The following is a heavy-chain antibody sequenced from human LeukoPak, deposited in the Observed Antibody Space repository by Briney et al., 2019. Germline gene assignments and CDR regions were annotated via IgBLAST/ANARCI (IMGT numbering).Heavy chain of an antibody. CDR1: GFTFNNYV. CDR3: ARARSNGDYDY. V-gene: IGHV3-64*01. J-gene: IGHJ4*02. D-gene: IGHD4-17*01. Sequence: GGSLRLSCAASGFTFNNYVMHWVRQAPGKALEYVSAITSDGGSTYYANSVKGRFTISRDNSKNTLSLQMGNLRAEDMAVYYCARARSNGDYDYWGQGTLVTVSS. CDR2: ITSDGGST.